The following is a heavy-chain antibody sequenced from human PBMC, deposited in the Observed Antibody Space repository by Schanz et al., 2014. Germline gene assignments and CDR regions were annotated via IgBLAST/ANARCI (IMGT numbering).Heavy chain of an antibody. CDR3: ARVFDY. V-gene: IGHV4-38-2*02. CDR2: IYHSGST. Sequence: QVQLQESGPGLVKPSETLSLTCTVSGYSISSGYYWGWIRQPPGKGLEWIGSIYHSGSTYYNPSLKSRVTISVDPPKNQFPLKLSSVTAADTAVYYCARVFDYWGQGTLVTVSS. CDR1: GYSISSGYY. J-gene: IGHJ4*02.